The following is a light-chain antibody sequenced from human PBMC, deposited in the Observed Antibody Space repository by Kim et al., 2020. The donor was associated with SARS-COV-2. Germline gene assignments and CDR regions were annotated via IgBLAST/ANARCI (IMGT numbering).Light chain of an antibody. Sequence: GKTVTISCTRSSGSIASNYVQWYQQCPGSAPTTVIYEDNQRPSGVPDRFSGSIDSSSNSASLTISGLKTEDEADYYCQSYDSSNWVFGGGTKVTVL. CDR3: QSYDSSNWV. V-gene: IGLV6-57*03. J-gene: IGLJ3*02. CDR1: SGSIASNY. CDR2: EDN.